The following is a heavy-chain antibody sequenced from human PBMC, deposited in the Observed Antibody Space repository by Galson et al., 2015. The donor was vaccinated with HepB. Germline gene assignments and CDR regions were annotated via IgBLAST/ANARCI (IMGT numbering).Heavy chain of an antibody. CDR3: ARESITIFGVVPYRWFDP. V-gene: IGHV3-13*05. CDR1: GFTFSSYD. Sequence: SLRLSCAASGFTFSSYDMHWVRQATGRGLEWVSAIGTAGDPYFPGSVKGRFTISTENAKNSLYLQLNSLRAEDTAVYYCARESITIFGVVPYRWFDPWGQGTLVTVSS. CDR2: IGTAGDP. D-gene: IGHD3-3*01. J-gene: IGHJ5*02.